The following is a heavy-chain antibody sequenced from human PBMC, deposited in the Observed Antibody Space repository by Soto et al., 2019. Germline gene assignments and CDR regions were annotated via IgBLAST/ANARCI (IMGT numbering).Heavy chain of an antibody. Sequence: PSETLSLTCIVSGESISSSSYYWGWIRQPPGKGLEGIGSIYYSGRTYYNKSFKSRVPISIHTSKNKFSLKLSSVTDTDTDVYSCARQRTTVVTQAYFDKWGQGALVT. J-gene: IGHJ4*02. CDR1: GESISSSSYY. CDR3: ARQRTTVVTQAYFDK. D-gene: IGHD2-21*02. V-gene: IGHV4-39*01. CDR2: IYYSGRT.